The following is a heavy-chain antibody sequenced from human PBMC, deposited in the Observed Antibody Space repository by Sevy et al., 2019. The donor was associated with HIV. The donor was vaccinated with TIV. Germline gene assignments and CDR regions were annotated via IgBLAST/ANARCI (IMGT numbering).Heavy chain of an antibody. CDR3: ARESYDFWTGPVDYDYGMDV. Sequence: ASVKVSCKASGYTFSDSGYYVHWVRQAPGQGLEWMGWINPKSGATNYAQKFQGRVTMTRETSVSTANMELSRLTSDETAIYYCARESYDFWTGPVDYDYGMDVWGQGTTVTVSS. CDR1: GYTFSDSGYY. V-gene: IGHV1-2*02. CDR2: INPKSGAT. J-gene: IGHJ6*02. D-gene: IGHD3-3*01.